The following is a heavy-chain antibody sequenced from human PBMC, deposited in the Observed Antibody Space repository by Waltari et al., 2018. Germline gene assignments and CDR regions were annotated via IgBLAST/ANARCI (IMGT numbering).Heavy chain of an antibody. CDR1: EYTFTSSY. V-gene: IGHV1-46*01. Sequence: QVQLVQSGAEVKKPGASVKISCKTSEYTFTSSYVHWVRQAPGQGREWMGIINPSGGSTIDAQKFQGGVTMTRDTSASTVYMELSSLRSEDTAVYYCASDTGALWMDVWGQGTTVTVSS. D-gene: IGHD2-21*01. CDR2: INPSGGST. J-gene: IGHJ6*02. CDR3: ASDTGALWMDV.